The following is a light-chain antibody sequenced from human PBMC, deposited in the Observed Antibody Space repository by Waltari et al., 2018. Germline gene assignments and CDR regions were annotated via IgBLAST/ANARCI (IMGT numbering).Light chain of an antibody. J-gene: IGLJ2*01. CDR2: GNA. CDR1: NIGSKN. Sequence: SFVLAQGPSVSVAPGQTARITCGGNNIGSKNVHWYQQRPGQAAVLVVPGNAARPSGLPGRFSGSNSGNMATLTISRVEAGDEADYHCQVWDGSYDSVVFGGGTKLTV. V-gene: IGLV3-21*02. CDR3: QVWDGSYDSVV.